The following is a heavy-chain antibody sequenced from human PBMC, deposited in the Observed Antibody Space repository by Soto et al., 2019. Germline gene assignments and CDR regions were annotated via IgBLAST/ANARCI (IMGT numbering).Heavy chain of an antibody. CDR3: ARDERADIVARARVLFDY. D-gene: IGHD5-12*01. CDR1: GGSFSGYY. V-gene: IGHV4-34*01. J-gene: IGHJ4*02. CDR2: INHSGST. Sequence: SETLSLTCAVYGGSFSGYYWSWIRQPPGKGLEWIGEINHSGSTNYNPSLKSRVTISVDTSKNQFSLKLSSVTAADTAVYYCARDERADIVARARVLFDYWGQGTLVTVSS.